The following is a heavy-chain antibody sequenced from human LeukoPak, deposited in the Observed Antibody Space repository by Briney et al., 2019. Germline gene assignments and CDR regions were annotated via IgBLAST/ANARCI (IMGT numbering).Heavy chain of an antibody. Sequence: SVKVSCKASGGTFSSYAISWVRQAPGQGLEWMGGIVPIFGTANYAQKFQGRVTITADKSTSTAYMELSRLRSDDTAVYYCARDRVYCSGGSCYSGNWFDPWGQGTLVTVSS. CDR3: ARDRVYCSGGSCYSGNWFDP. D-gene: IGHD2-15*01. V-gene: IGHV1-69*06. CDR1: GGTFSSYA. J-gene: IGHJ5*02. CDR2: IVPIFGTA.